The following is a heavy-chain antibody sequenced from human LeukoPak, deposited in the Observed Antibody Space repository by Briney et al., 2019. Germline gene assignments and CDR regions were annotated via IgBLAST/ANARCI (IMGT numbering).Heavy chain of an antibody. CDR1: GFTFSSYA. D-gene: IGHD3-9*01. Sequence: GGSLRLSCAASGFTFSSYAMSWVRQAPGKGLEWVSAISGSGGSTYYADSVKGRLTISRDNSKNTLYLQMNSLRAEDTAVYYCAKRVGYYDILTGYYFDYWGQGTLVTVSS. V-gene: IGHV3-23*01. J-gene: IGHJ4*02. CDR3: AKRVGYYDILTGYYFDY. CDR2: ISGSGGST.